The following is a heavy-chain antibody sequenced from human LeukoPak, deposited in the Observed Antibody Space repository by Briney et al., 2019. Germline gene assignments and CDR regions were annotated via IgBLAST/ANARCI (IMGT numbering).Heavy chain of an antibody. V-gene: IGHV4-34*01. CDR2: INHSGST. J-gene: IGHJ4*02. CDR3: ARGKDLDY. CDR1: IGSFSGYH. Sequence: SETLSLTCAVYIGSFSGYHWSWIRQPPGKGLEWIGEINHSGSTNYNPSLKSRVTISVDTSKNQFSLKLSSVTAADTAVYYCARGKDLDYWGQGTLVTVSS.